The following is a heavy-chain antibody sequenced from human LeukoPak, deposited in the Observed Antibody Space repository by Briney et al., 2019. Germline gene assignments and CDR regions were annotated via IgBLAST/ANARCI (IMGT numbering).Heavy chain of an antibody. J-gene: IGHJ4*02. Sequence: PSETLSLTCTVSGGSISSGHYYWNWIRQPAGKGLEWIGHFYTSGSTNYNPSLKSRVTILADTSNNQFSLKLSSVTAADTAVYYCVGTYYYDTSGYYSDYWGQGTRVTVSS. CDR2: FYTSGST. V-gene: IGHV4-61*09. D-gene: IGHD3-22*01. CDR3: VGTYYYDTSGYYSDY. CDR1: GGSISSGHYY.